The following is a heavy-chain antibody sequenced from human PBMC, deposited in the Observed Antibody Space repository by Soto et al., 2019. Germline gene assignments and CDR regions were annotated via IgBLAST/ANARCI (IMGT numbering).Heavy chain of an antibody. CDR2: ISYDGSNK. CDR1: GFTFSSYA. Sequence: QVQLVESGGGVVQPGRSLRLSCAASGFTFSSYAMHWVRQAPGKGLEWVAVISYDGSNKYYADSVKGRFTISRDNSKNTLYLQMNSLRAEDTAVYYCARDREGEGLLWFGELLNPYYYYYYGMDVWGQGTTVTVSS. J-gene: IGHJ6*02. V-gene: IGHV3-30-3*01. D-gene: IGHD3-10*01. CDR3: ARDREGEGLLWFGELLNPYYYYYYGMDV.